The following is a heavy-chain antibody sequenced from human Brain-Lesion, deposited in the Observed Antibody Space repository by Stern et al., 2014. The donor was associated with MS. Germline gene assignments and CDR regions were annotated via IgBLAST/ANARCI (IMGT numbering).Heavy chain of an antibody. CDR2: ITPFTGNT. Sequence: QVQLVQSGAEVKKPGSSVKVSCQASGNTFTNRYLHWVRQAPGQALEWMGWITPFTGNTKYAQNFQDRVTITMDRSMSTAYMDLSSLRTDDTAIYFCAEGGSYGFVYWGQGTLVTVSS. V-gene: IGHV1-45*02. CDR3: AEGGSYGFVY. CDR1: GNTFTNRY. J-gene: IGHJ4*02. D-gene: IGHD4-17*01.